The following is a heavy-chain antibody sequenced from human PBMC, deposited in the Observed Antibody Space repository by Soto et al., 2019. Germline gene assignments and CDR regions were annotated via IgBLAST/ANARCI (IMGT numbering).Heavy chain of an antibody. J-gene: IGHJ5*02. V-gene: IGHV4-59*01. CDR2: IYYSGST. CDR1: GGSISSYY. Sequence: QVQLQGSGPGLVKPSETLSLTCTVSGGSISSYYWSWVRRPPGKGLEWIGYIYYSGSTNYNPALKSRVTISVDTSKNQSSLKLSSVTAADTAVYYCAREGRDGYNLDPWGQGTLVTVSS. CDR3: AREGRDGYNLDP. D-gene: IGHD5-12*01.